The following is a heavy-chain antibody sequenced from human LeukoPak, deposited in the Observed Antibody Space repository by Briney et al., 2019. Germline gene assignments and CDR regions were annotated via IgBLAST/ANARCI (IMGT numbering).Heavy chain of an antibody. CDR2: INSDGSST. CDR1: GFTFSSYW. D-gene: IGHD3-10*01. J-gene: IGHJ4*02. V-gene: IGHV3-74*01. Sequence: PAGGSLRLSCAASGFTFSSYWMHWVRQAPGKGLVWVSRINSDGSSTSYADSVKGRFTISRDNAKNSLYLQMNSLRAEDTAVYYCARDFGQYKLNGGYYFDYWGQGTLVTVS. CDR3: ARDFGQYKLNGGYYFDY.